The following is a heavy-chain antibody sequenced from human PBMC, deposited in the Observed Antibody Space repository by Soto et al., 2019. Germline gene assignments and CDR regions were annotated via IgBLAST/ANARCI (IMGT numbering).Heavy chain of an antibody. Sequence: AGRVGYRVSLSSLSNYVISWVRQAPGHGLEWLGRIIPIFNPTKYAQNFQGRVTITADKSTSTASLELSSLRSDDTAVYYCAREGRGKKAGYNGLVSLGYWGQGTLVTVSS. V-gene: IGHV1-69*06. CDR3: AREGRGKKAGYNGLVSLGY. CDR2: IIPIFNPT. J-gene: IGHJ4*02. D-gene: IGHD2-2*02. CDR1: LSSLSNYV.